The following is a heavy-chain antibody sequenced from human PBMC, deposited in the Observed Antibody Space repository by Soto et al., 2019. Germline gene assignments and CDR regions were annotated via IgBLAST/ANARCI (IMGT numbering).Heavy chain of an antibody. CDR2: ISWNSGSI. Sequence: EVDLVESGGGLAQPGRSLRLSCVASGFTFDDHGMHWVRQIPGRGLVWVSGISWNSGSIGYAESVKGRFTIFRDNAKNSLYLEMNSLRQEDTALYYCVRDTSSGWHLKDHWGQGVQVSVSS. J-gene: IGHJ4*02. D-gene: IGHD3-9*01. CDR1: GFTFDDHG. V-gene: IGHV3-9*01. CDR3: VRDTSSGWHLKDH.